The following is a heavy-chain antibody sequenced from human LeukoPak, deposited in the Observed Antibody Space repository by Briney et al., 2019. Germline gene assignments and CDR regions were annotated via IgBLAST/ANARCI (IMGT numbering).Heavy chain of an antibody. Sequence: PSETLSLTCTVSGGSISSSSYYWGWIRQPPGKGLEWIGSIYYSGSTYYNPSLKSRVTISVDTSKNQFSLKLSSVTAADTAVYYCASRLRYFDWFFHYWGQGTLVTVSS. V-gene: IGHV4-39*01. CDR2: IYYSGST. CDR1: GGSISSSSYY. D-gene: IGHD3-9*01. CDR3: ASRLRYFDWFFHY. J-gene: IGHJ4*02.